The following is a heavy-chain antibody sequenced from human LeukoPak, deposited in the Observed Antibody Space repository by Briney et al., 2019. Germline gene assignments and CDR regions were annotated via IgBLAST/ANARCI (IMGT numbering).Heavy chain of an antibody. J-gene: IGHJ4*02. CDR2: IYYSGST. Sequence: SETLSLTCTVSGGSISSSSYYWGWIRQPPGKGPEWIGSIYYSGSTYNNPSLKSRVTISVDTSKNQSSLKLSSVTAADTAVYYCARHGGNYPGDYFDYWGQGTLVTVSS. CDR3: ARHGGNYPGDYFDY. V-gene: IGHV4-39*01. CDR1: GGSISSSSYY. D-gene: IGHD1-26*01.